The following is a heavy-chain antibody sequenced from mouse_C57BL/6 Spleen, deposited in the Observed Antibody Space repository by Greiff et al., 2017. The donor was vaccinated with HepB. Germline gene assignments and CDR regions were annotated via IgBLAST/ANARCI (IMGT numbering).Heavy chain of an antibody. D-gene: IGHD1-1*01. Sequence: VHVKQSGPELVKPGASVKISCKASGYSFTGYYMHWVKQSHGNILDWIGYIYPYNGVSSYNQKFKGKATLTVDKSSSTAYMELRSLTSEDSAVYYCARAEDYYGSSYWYFDVWGTGTTVTVSS. CDR1: GYSFTGYY. J-gene: IGHJ1*03. CDR2: IYPYNGVS. V-gene: IGHV1-31*01. CDR3: ARAEDYYGSSYWYFDV.